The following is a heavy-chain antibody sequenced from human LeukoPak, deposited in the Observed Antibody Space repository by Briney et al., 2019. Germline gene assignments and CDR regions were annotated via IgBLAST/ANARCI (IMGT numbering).Heavy chain of an antibody. Sequence: SETLSLTCTVSGGSISSSSYYWGWIRQPPGKGLEWIGSIYYSGSTHYNPSLKSRVTISVDTSKNQFSLKPSSVTAADTAVYYRARMEYSSSWVDYWGQGTLVTVSS. V-gene: IGHV4-39*01. CDR3: ARMEYSSSWVDY. CDR2: IYYSGST. D-gene: IGHD6-13*01. J-gene: IGHJ4*02. CDR1: GGSISSSSYY.